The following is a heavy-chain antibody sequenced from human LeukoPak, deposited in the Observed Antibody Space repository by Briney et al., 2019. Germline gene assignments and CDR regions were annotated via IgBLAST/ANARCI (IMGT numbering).Heavy chain of an antibody. D-gene: IGHD3-3*01. J-gene: IGHJ5*02. CDR1: GGSISSGSYY. Sequence: SETLSLTCTVSGGSISSGSYYWSWIRQPAGKGLEWIGRIYTSGSTNYNPSLKSRVTISVDTSKNQFSLKLSSVTAAATSVYYCAREVGGSIFGVVTNWFDPWGQGTLVTVSA. CDR2: IYTSGST. CDR3: AREVGGSIFGVVTNWFDP. V-gene: IGHV4-61*02.